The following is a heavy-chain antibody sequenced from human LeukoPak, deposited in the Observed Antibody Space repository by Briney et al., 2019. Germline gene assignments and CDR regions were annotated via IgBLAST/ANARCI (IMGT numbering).Heavy chain of an antibody. V-gene: IGHV4-38-2*02. CDR2: IYHSGRT. CDR3: ARHPASYYYGSGSYFRFDP. Sequence: SETLSLTCTVSGYSISSGYYWGWIRQPPGKGLEWIGSIYHSGRTYYNPSLKSRVTISVDTSKNQFSLKLSSVTAADTAVYYCARHPASYYYGSGSYFRFDPWGQGTLVTVSS. J-gene: IGHJ5*02. CDR1: GYSISSGYY. D-gene: IGHD3-10*01.